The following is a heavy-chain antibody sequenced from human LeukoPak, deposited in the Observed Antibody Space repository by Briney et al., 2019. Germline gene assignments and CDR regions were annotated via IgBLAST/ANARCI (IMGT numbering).Heavy chain of an antibody. D-gene: IGHD2-21*02. CDR1: GGSISSYY. V-gene: IGHV4-59*08. CDR3: ARHGVVVTAILN. J-gene: IGHJ4*02. Sequence: PSETLSLTCTVSGGSISSYYWSWIRQPPGKGLEWIGYIYYSGSTNYNPSLKSRVTISVDTSKNQFSLKLSSVTAADTAVYYCARHGVVVTAILNWGQGTLVTVSS. CDR2: IYYSGST.